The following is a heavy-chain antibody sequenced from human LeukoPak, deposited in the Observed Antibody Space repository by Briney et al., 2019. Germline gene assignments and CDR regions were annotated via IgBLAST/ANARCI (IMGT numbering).Heavy chain of an antibody. CDR3: AKWPRGYYYDSSGDY. J-gene: IGHJ4*02. V-gene: IGHV3-23*01. Sequence: GGSLRLSCAASGFAFSSYAMSWVRQAPGKGLEWVSAISGSGGSTYYADSVKGRFTISRDNSKNTLYLQMNSLRAEDTAVYYCAKWPRGYYYDSSGDYWGQGTLVTVSS. D-gene: IGHD3-22*01. CDR2: ISGSGGST. CDR1: GFAFSSYA.